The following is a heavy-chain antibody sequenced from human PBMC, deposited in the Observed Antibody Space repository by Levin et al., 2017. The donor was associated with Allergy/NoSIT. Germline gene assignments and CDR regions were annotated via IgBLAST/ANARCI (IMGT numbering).Heavy chain of an antibody. CDR2: ISYDGSGK. J-gene: IGHJ4*02. CDR3: AVQGSPGIVDATMGFDY. V-gene: IGHV3-30-3*01. CDR1: GFTFSNYA. D-gene: IGHD1-26*01. Sequence: LSLTCAASGFTFSNYAMHWVRQAPGKGPEWVAVISYDGSGKYYADSVKGRFTISRDNSKNTLYLQVNSLKPEDTAVYYCAVQGSPGIVDATMGFDYWGQGTLVTVSS.